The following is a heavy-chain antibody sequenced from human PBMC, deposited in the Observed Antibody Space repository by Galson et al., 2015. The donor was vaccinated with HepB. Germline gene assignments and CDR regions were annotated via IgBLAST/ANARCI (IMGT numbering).Heavy chain of an antibody. CDR1: GFTFSSYG. Sequence: SLRLSCAASGFTFSSYGMHWVRQAPGKGLEWVAVIWYDGSNKYYADSVKGRFTISRDNSKNTLYLRMNSLRAEDTAVYYCARDRSHASYYFDYWGQGTLVTVSS. CDR3: ARDRSHASYYFDY. J-gene: IGHJ4*02. CDR2: IWYDGSNK. V-gene: IGHV3-33*01.